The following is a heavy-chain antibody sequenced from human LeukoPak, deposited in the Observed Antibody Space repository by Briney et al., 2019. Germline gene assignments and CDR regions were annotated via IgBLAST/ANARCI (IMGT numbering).Heavy chain of an antibody. V-gene: IGHV1-2*02. D-gene: IGHD4-17*01. CDR2: INPNSGGT. CDR3: ASLSQPATVTKGAPYYYYYLDV. CDR1: GDTFTGYY. Sequence: GASVKVSCKASGDTFTGYYMHWVRQAPGQGLEWRGWINPNSGGTNYAQKFQGRVTMTRDTSISTAYLELSRLRSDDTAVYYCASLSQPATVTKGAPYYYYYLDVWGKGTTVTVSS. J-gene: IGHJ6*03.